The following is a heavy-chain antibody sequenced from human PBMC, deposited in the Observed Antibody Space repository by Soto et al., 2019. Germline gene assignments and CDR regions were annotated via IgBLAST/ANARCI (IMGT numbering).Heavy chain of an antibody. CDR1: GYNFTTYY. J-gene: IGHJ4*02. CDR2: IVPTGGST. Sequence: QVQLVQSGAEVKKPGASVKVSCKTSGYNFTTYYIHWVRQAPGQGLEWMGMIVPTGGSTTYTQRFQGRVTMTRNTSTSTVFMELSSLKSEDTAVYYCARAPRRATRDDYWGQGTLVTVSS. V-gene: IGHV1-46*01. D-gene: IGHD2-2*01. CDR3: ARAPRRATRDDY.